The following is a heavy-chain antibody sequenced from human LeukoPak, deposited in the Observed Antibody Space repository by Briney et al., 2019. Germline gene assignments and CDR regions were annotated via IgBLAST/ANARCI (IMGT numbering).Heavy chain of an antibody. D-gene: IGHD6-13*01. CDR1: GFTFSSYA. J-gene: IGHJ4*02. Sequence: GGSLRLSCAASGFTFSSYAMSWVRQAPGKGLEWVSAISGSGGSTYYADSVKGRFTISRDNSKNTLYLQMNSLRAEDTAVYYCAKEKIGRIAAAGTAPLDYWGQGTLVTVSS. V-gene: IGHV3-23*01. CDR2: ISGSGGST. CDR3: AKEKIGRIAAAGTAPLDY.